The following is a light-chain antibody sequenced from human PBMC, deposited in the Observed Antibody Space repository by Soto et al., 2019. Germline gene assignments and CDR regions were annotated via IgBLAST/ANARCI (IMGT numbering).Light chain of an antibody. Sequence: EIVLTQSPVTLSLFPGERATLSCRASQSVSSYLAWYQQKPGQAPRLLIYDASNRVTGIPARFSGSGSGTDFTLTISSLEPEDFAVYDCQQRSSWPLAFGGGTKVEIK. J-gene: IGKJ4*01. CDR3: QQRSSWPLA. CDR2: DAS. CDR1: QSVSSY. V-gene: IGKV3-11*01.